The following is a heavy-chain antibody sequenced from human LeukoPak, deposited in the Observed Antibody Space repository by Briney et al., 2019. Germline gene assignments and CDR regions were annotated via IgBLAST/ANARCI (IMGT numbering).Heavy chain of an antibody. Sequence: GGSLRLSCAASGFTFTNYWMSWVRQAPGKGLEWVSFISSSSSYIYYADSVKGRFTISRDNAKNSLYLQMNSLRAEDTAVYYCARDRKGASYYDILTGCNDYWGQGTLVTVSS. D-gene: IGHD3-9*01. V-gene: IGHV3-21*01. J-gene: IGHJ4*02. CDR3: ARDRKGASYYDILTGCNDY. CDR2: ISSSSSYI. CDR1: GFTFTNYW.